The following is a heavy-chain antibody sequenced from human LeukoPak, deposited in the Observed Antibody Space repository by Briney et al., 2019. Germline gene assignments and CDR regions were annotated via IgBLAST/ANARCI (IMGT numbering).Heavy chain of an antibody. CDR2: IWYDGSNK. J-gene: IGHJ4*02. V-gene: IGHV3-33*06. CDR1: GFTFSSYG. Sequence: GGSLRLSCAASGFTFSSYGMHWVRQAPGKGLEWVAVIWYDGSNKYYADSVKGRFTISRDNSKNTLYLQMNSLRAEDTAVYYCAKDRVSSVFDYWGQGTLVTVST. D-gene: IGHD6-6*01. CDR3: AKDRVSSVFDY.